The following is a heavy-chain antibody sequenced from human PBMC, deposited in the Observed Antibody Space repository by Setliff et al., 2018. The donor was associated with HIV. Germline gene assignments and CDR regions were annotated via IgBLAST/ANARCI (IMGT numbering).Heavy chain of an antibody. CDR3: AHVNFFRTVYFGS. Sequence: SGPTLVNPGQTLTLTCTFSGFTFATSGVGVAWIHQPPGEALEWLALIYWDEDTRYSPSLKDRLTTTKDTSKNQVVLTMTNMDPLDTATYYCAHVNFFRTVYFGSWGQGTLVTVSS. V-gene: IGHV2-5*02. CDR1: GFTFATSGVG. J-gene: IGHJ4*02. CDR2: IYWDEDT.